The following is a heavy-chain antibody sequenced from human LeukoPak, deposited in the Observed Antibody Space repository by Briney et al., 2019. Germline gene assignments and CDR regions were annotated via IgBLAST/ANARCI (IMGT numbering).Heavy chain of an antibody. J-gene: IGHJ4*02. Sequence: GGSLRLSCVGSGFTFGNYAMNWVRQAPGKGLEWVSSISSSSSYIYYADSVKGRFTISRDNAKNSLYLQMNSLRAEDTAVYYCARWWEPPLTYFDYWGQGTLVTVSS. D-gene: IGHD2-15*01. CDR2: ISSSSSYI. V-gene: IGHV3-21*01. CDR3: ARWWEPPLTYFDY. CDR1: GFTFGNYA.